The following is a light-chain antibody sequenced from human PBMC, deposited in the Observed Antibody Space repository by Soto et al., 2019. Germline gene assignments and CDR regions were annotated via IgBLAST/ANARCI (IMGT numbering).Light chain of an antibody. V-gene: IGKV1-39*01. J-gene: IGKJ2*01. Sequence: DIPMTQSPSSLSASVGDRVTITCRASQSISSYLNWYQQKPGKAPKLLIYAASNLQSGVPSRFSGRGSGTDFTLTIRSLQPEDFANYYCQQSYRTPKTFGQGTKLEIK. CDR3: QQSYRTPKT. CDR2: AAS. CDR1: QSISSY.